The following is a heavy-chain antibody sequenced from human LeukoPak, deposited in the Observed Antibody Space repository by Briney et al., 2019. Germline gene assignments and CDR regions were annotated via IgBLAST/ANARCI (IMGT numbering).Heavy chain of an antibody. D-gene: IGHD3-16*02. CDR3: ARSIGGVWGSYRQPDY. Sequence: SETLSLTCAVYGGSFSGYYWSWIRQPPGKGLEWIGEINHSGSTNYNPSLKSRVTISVDTSKNQFSLKLGSVTAADTAVYYCARSIGGVWGSYRQPDYWGQGTLVTVSS. CDR1: GGSFSGYY. V-gene: IGHV4-34*01. CDR2: INHSGST. J-gene: IGHJ4*02.